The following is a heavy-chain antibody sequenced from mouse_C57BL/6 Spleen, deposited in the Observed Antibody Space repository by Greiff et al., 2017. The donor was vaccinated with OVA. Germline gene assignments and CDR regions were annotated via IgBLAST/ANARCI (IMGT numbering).Heavy chain of an antibody. Sequence: QVQLQQSGPELVKPGASVKISCKASGYAFSSSWMNWVKQRPGKGLEWIGRIYPGDGDTNYNGKFKGKATLTADKSSSTAYMQLSSLTSEDSAVYFCASLDSSGPFDYWGQGTTLTVSS. V-gene: IGHV1-82*01. J-gene: IGHJ2*01. CDR2: IYPGDGDT. CDR1: GYAFSSSW. D-gene: IGHD3-2*02. CDR3: ASLDSSGPFDY.